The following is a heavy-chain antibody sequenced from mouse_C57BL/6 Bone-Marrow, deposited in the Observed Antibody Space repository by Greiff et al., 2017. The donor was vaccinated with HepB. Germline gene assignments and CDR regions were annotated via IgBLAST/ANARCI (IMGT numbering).Heavy chain of an antibody. V-gene: IGHV1-53*01. Sequence: QVLLQKSGTELVKPGASVKLSCKASGFTFTSYWMHWVRQRPGQGLEWIGNINRNNGGSNYNEKFKNKTTLTVDKSSSTTYMQLSSLTSEDSAVYFCARSGVYGSSLYWYFDGWGTGTTVTVSS. CDR1: GFTFTSYW. J-gene: IGHJ1*03. CDR3: ARSGVYGSSLYWYFDG. D-gene: IGHD1-1*01. CDR2: INRNNGGS.